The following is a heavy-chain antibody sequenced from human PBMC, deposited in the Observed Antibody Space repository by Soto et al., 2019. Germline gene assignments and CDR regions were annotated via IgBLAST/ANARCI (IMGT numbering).Heavy chain of an antibody. CDR3: AKVLSIVVVPAAAPPLDY. CDR1: GFTFSSYA. Sequence: GGSLRLSCAASGFTFSSYAMSWVRQAPGKGLEWVSAISGSGGSTYYADSVKGRFTISRDNSKNTLYLQMNSLRAEDTAVYYCAKVLSIVVVPAAAPPLDYWGQGTLVTVSS. V-gene: IGHV3-23*01. J-gene: IGHJ4*02. D-gene: IGHD2-2*01. CDR2: ISGSGGST.